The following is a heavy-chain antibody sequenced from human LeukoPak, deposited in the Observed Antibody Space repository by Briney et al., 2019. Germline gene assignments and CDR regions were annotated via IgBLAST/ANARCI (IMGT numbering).Heavy chain of an antibody. V-gene: IGHV1-3*01. D-gene: IGHD5-24*01. CDR3: AMSVEMPPIPSFDY. J-gene: IGHJ4*02. CDR1: GYIFTPHH. CDR2: VSAANNP. Sequence: ASVKVSCKASGYIFTPHHIHWMRQAPGQGLELLGWVSAANNPEYSQKFQGRVVITRDASATTSYLELNSLRSEDTAVYYCAMSVEMPPIPSFDYWGQGTLVTVSS.